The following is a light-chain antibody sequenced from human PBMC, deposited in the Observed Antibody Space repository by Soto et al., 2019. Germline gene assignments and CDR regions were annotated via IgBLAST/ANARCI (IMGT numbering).Light chain of an antibody. V-gene: IGKV3-15*01. CDR1: QSVNSN. Sequence: EVVLTQSPATLSLSPGERATLSCRASQSVNSNLAWYQQKAAQAPRLLIYGTSTRATGIPARFSGSGSGTDFTLTISSLQFEDFAVYYCQQYNNWPRTLGQGTKVDIK. CDR2: GTS. J-gene: IGKJ1*01. CDR3: QQYNNWPRT.